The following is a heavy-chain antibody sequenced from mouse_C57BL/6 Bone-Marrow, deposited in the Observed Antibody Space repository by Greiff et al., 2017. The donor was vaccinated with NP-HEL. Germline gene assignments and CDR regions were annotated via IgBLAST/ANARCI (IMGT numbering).Heavy chain of an antibody. CDR2: IDPSDSYT. D-gene: IGHD6-1*01. CDR3: ASLLFYAMDY. CDR1: GYTFTSYW. J-gene: IGHJ4*01. Sequence: QVQLQQPGAELVRPGTSVKLSCTASGYTFTSYWMHWVKQRPGQGLEWIGVIDPSDSYTNYNQKFKGKATLTVDTSSSTAYMQLSSLTSEDSAVYFCASLLFYAMDYWGQGTSVTVSS. V-gene: IGHV1-59*01.